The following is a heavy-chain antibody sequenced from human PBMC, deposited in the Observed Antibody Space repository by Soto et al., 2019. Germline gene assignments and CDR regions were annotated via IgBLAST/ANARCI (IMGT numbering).Heavy chain of an antibody. CDR3: ATQPRYDSSGYFHY. V-gene: IGHV4-31*03. Sequence: PSETLSLTCSVSGVSIKSGGFYWTWIRQLPGKGLEWIGDIYYTGSTFYHPSLETRVTLSLDTSNNQFSLNLGSVTAADTAVYYCATQPRYDSSGYFHYWGQGTQVTVSS. J-gene: IGHJ4*02. CDR1: GVSIKSGGFY. D-gene: IGHD3-22*01. CDR2: IYYTGST.